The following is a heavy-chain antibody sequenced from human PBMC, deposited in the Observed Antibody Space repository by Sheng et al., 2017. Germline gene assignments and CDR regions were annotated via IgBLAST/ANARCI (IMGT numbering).Heavy chain of an antibody. Sequence: QVQLQESGPGLVKPSQTLSLTCTVSGGSISSGDYYWNWVRQPAGKGLEWIGRIHTSGSTSYEPLLDSRVTISVDMSKNQFSLKLTSVTAADTAVYYCARENPIAPAGGLPLFGMDVWAKGTTVTVSS. V-gene: IGHV4-61*02. CDR3: ARENPIAPAGGLPLFGMDV. CDR1: GGSISSGDYY. J-gene: IGHJ6*04. D-gene: IGHD6-13*01. CDR2: IHTSGST.